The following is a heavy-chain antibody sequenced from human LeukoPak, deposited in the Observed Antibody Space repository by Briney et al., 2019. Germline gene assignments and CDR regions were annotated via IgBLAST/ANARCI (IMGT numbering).Heavy chain of an antibody. V-gene: IGHV4-59*01. CDR2: IYYSGST. CDR3: ARRQGDY. Sequence: PSETLSLTCPVSGGSISSYYWSWIRPPPGKGLEWIGYIYYSGSTNYNPSLKSRVTISVDTSKNQFSLKLSSVTAADTAVYYCARRQGDYWGQGTLVTVSS. CDR1: GGSISSYY. J-gene: IGHJ4*02.